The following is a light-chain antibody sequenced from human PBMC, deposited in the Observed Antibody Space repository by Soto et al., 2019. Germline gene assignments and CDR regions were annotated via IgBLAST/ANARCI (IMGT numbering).Light chain of an antibody. V-gene: IGKV4-1*01. CDR2: WAS. CDR3: QLYYSAHWT. Sequence: DIVMTQSPDSLAVSLGERATINCKSSQSVLYSSNNKNYLAWYQQKPGQPPKLLIYWASTRESGVPDRFSGSGSGTDFTLTISSLQAEDVAVYYCQLYYSAHWTFGQGTKVE. CDR1: QSVLYSSNNKNY. J-gene: IGKJ1*01.